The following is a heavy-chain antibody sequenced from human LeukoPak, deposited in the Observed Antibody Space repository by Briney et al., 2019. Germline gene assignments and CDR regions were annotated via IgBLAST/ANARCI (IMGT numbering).Heavy chain of an antibody. CDR2: ISGDGGTT. V-gene: IGHV3-43*02. Sequence: QPGESLRPSCAASGFTFDDYAMHWVRQAPGKGLECVSLISGDGGTTYYSDSVKGRFTISRDNSKNSLYLQMNSLRTEDTALYYCAKDISFVRGVPAYWGQGTLVTVSS. CDR3: AKDISFVRGVPAY. CDR1: GFTFDDYA. D-gene: IGHD3-10*02. J-gene: IGHJ4*02.